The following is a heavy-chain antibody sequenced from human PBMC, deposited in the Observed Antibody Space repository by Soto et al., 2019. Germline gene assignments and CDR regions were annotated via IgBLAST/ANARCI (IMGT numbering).Heavy chain of an antibody. CDR3: AKDKDSSGLPGY. D-gene: IGHD3-22*01. CDR2: IKSKTDGGTT. CDR1: GFTFSNAW. V-gene: IGHV3-15*07. J-gene: IGHJ4*02. Sequence: GGSLRLSCAASGFTFSNAWMNWVRQAPGRGLEWVGRIKSKTDGGTTDYAAPVKGRFTISRDDSKNTLYLQMNSLRAEDTAVYYCAKDKDSSGLPGYWGQGTLVTVSS.